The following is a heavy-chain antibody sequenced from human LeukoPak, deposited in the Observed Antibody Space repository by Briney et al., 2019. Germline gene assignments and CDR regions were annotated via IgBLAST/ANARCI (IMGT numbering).Heavy chain of an antibody. CDR1: GFTFGDYA. CDR2: IRSKAYGGTT. Sequence: GRSLRLSCTASGFTFGDYAMSWVRQAPGKGLEWVGFIRSKAYGGTTEYAASVKGRFTISRDDSKSIAYLQMNSLKTENTAVYYCTSPAYDYVWGSSDYWGQGTLVTVSS. J-gene: IGHJ4*02. V-gene: IGHV3-49*04. CDR3: TSPAYDYVWGSSDY. D-gene: IGHD3-16*01.